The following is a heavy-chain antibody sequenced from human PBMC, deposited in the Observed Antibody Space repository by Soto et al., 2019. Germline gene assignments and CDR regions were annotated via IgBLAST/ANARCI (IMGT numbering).Heavy chain of an antibody. J-gene: IGHJ3*02. CDR2: ISAYNGNT. V-gene: IGHV1-18*01. Sequence: ASVKVSCKASGYTFTSYGISWVRQAPGQGLEWMGWISAYNGNTNYAQKLQGRVTMTTDTSTSTAYMELRSLRSDDTAVYYCARAKDDYGGYDYDAFDIWGQGTMVTVSS. D-gene: IGHD4-17*01. CDR3: ARAKDDYGGYDYDAFDI. CDR1: GYTFTSYG.